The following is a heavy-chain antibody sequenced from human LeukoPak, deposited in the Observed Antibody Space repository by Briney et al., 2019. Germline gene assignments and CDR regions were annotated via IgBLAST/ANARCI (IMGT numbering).Heavy chain of an antibody. V-gene: IGHV1-2*02. J-gene: IGHJ4*02. CDR1: GYTFISYG. CDR3: ARDLNHWNYHDSSGEPSFDY. D-gene: IGHD3-22*01. Sequence: ASVKVSCKASGYTFISYGISWVRQAPGQGLEWMGWINPNSGGTNYAQKFQGRVTMTRDTSISTAYMELSRLRSDDTAVYYCARDLNHWNYHDSSGEPSFDYWGQGTLVTVSS. CDR2: INPNSGGT.